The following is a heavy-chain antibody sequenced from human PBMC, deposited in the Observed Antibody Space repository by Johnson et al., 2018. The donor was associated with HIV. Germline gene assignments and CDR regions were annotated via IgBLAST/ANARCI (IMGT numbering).Heavy chain of an antibody. J-gene: IGHJ3*01. Sequence: QVQLVESGGGLVQPGGSLRLSCAASGFTVSSNYMNWVRQAPGKGLEWVAIISYDGSTKYYADSVKGRFTISRDNSKNSLYLQMNTLRAEDTAVYYCARDQRGGYSYGDAFDFWGQGTVVSVST. CDR3: ARDQRGGYSYGDAFDF. V-gene: IGHV3-30-3*01. D-gene: IGHD5-18*01. CDR2: ISYDGSTK. CDR1: GFTVSSNY.